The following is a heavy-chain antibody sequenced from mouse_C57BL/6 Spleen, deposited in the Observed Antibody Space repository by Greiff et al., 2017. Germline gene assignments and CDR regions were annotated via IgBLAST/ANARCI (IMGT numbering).Heavy chain of an antibody. CDR2: IRNKANGYTT. V-gene: IGHV7-3*01. Sequence: EVNVVESGGGLVQPGGSLSLSCAASGFTFTDYYMSWVRQPPGKALEWLGFIRNKANGYTTEYSASVKGRFTISRDNSQSILYLQMNDLRAEDSATYYCARVYYYGSPYAMDDWGQGTSVTVSS. CDR3: ARVYYYGSPYAMDD. J-gene: IGHJ4*01. D-gene: IGHD1-1*01. CDR1: GFTFTDYY.